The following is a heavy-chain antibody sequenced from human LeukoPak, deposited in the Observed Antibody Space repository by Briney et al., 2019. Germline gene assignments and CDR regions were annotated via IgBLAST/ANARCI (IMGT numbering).Heavy chain of an antibody. CDR1: GGSFSGYY. J-gene: IGHJ3*02. D-gene: IGHD3-10*01. CDR2: IYISGST. V-gene: IGHV4-4*07. Sequence: SETLSLTCAVYGGSFSGYYWSWIRQPPGKGLEWIGRIYISGSTNHNPSLKSRVTMSVDTSKNQFSLKLSSVTAADTAVYYCARDKSRTYGSADAFDIWGQGTMVTVSS. CDR3: ARDKSRTYGSADAFDI.